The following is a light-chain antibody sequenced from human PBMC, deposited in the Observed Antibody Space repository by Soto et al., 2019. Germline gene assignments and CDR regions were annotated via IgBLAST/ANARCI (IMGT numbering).Light chain of an antibody. CDR2: AAS. J-gene: IGKJ4*01. Sequence: DIQMTQSPSSLSASVGDRVTITCRASQSISSYLNWYQQKPGKAPKLLIYAASSLQSGVPSRFSGSGSGTDFTLTISSLQPEDFATYFCQQSYSILTFGGGTTVEI. CDR3: QQSYSILT. V-gene: IGKV1-39*01. CDR1: QSISSY.